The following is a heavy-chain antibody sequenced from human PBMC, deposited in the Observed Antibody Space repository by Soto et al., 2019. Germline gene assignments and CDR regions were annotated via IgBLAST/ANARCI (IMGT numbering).Heavy chain of an antibody. CDR2: ISYDGSNK. D-gene: IGHD5-18*01. CDR1: GFTFRSYG. CDR3: AKDLWGTATGFDY. J-gene: IGHJ4*02. Sequence: ESGGGVVQPGRSLRLSCAASGFTFRSYGMHWVRQAPGKGLEWVAVISYDGSNKYYADSVKGRFTISRDNSKNTLYLQMNSLRAEDTAVYYCAKDLWGTATGFDYWGQGTLVTVSS. V-gene: IGHV3-30*18.